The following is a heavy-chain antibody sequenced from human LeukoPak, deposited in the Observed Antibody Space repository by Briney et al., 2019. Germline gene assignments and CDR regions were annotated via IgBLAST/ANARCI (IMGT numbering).Heavy chain of an antibody. V-gene: IGHV3-21*01. CDR3: ARARLRATIEY. CDR1: GFTFSSYS. J-gene: IGHJ4*02. CDR2: ISSSSSYI. D-gene: IGHD1-26*01. Sequence: GGSLRLSCAASGFTFSSYSMTWVRQAPGKGLEWVSSISSSSSYIYYADSVKGRFTISRDNAKNSLYLQMNGLRAEDTAVYYCARARLRATIEYWGQGTLVTVSS.